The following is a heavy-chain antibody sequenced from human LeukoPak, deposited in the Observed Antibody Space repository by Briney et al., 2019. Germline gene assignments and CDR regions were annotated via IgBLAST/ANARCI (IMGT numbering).Heavy chain of an antibody. CDR1: GYTFTGYY. V-gene: IGHV1-2*02. CDR2: INPNSGGT. D-gene: IGHD2-2*01. CDR3: ARGEVGYCGSTSCYPRGFDY. J-gene: IGHJ4*02. Sequence: ASVKVSCKASGYTFTGYYMHWVRQAPGQGLEWMGWINPNSGGTNYAQKFQGRVTMTRDTSISTAYMELSRLRSDDTAVYYCARGEVGYCGSTSCYPRGFDYWGQGTLVTVSS.